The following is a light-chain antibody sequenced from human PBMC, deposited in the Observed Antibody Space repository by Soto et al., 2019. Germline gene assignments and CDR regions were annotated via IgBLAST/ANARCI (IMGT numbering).Light chain of an antibody. CDR2: AAS. CDR3: QQLNSYLVT. Sequence: DIQLTQSPSFLSASVGDRVTITCRASQGISSYLAWYQQKPGKAPKLLIYAASTLQSGVPSRFSGSGSGTDFTLTISSLQPEDFATYYCQQLNSYLVTFGQGTKVEIK. J-gene: IGKJ1*01. CDR1: QGISSY. V-gene: IGKV1-9*01.